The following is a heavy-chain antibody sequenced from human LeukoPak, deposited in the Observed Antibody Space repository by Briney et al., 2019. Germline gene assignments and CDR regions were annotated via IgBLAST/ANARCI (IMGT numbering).Heavy chain of an antibody. V-gene: IGHV3-23*01. CDR3: AKGRFGELLFDY. Sequence: GGSLRLSCAAPGFTFSSYAMSWVRQAPGKGLEGVSAISGSGGSTYYADSVKGRFTISRDTSTNTLYLQMNTLRAEGTAVYHCAKGRFGELLFDYWGQGTLITVSS. CDR1: GFTFSSYA. J-gene: IGHJ4*02. D-gene: IGHD3-10*01. CDR2: ISGSGGST.